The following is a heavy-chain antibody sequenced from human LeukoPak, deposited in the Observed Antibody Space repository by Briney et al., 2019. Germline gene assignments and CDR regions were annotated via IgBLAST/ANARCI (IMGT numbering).Heavy chain of an antibody. J-gene: IGHJ3*02. Sequence: PSETLSLTCTVSGGSISSYYWSWIRQPPGKGLERIGYIYYSGSTNYNPSLKSRVTISVDTSKNQFSLKLSSVTAADTAVYYCARPRRDGYINAFDIWGQGTMVTVSS. CDR2: IYYSGST. CDR3: ARPRRDGYINAFDI. V-gene: IGHV4-59*08. CDR1: GGSISSYY. D-gene: IGHD5-24*01.